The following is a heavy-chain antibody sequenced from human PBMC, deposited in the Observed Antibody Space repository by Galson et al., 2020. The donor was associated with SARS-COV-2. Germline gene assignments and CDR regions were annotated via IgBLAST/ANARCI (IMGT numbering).Heavy chain of an antibody. V-gene: IGHV4-34*01. Sequence: SETLSLTCAVYGGSFSGYYWSWIRQPPGKGLEWIGEINSSGSTNYNPSLKSRVTISVDTSKNHFSLKLSSVTAADTAVYYCARGQYSSGWYGIRSWFDPWGQGTLVTVSS. CDR2: INSSGST. J-gene: IGHJ5*02. D-gene: IGHD6-19*01. CDR1: GGSFSGYY. CDR3: ARGQYSSGWYGIRSWFDP.